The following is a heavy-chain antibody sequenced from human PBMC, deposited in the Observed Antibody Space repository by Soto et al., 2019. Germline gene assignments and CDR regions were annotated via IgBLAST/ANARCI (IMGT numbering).Heavy chain of an antibody. CDR3: ARVSTADTGYFQH. D-gene: IGHD2-8*02. J-gene: IGHJ1*01. Sequence: XXSLKISYKGSGYSFTSYWIRWVRQMPGKGLEWMGIIYPGDSDTRYSPSFQGQVTISADKSISTAYLQWSSLQASDTAMYYCARVSTADTGYFQHWGQGTLVTVSS. V-gene: IGHV5-51*01. CDR2: IYPGDSDT. CDR1: GYSFTSYW.